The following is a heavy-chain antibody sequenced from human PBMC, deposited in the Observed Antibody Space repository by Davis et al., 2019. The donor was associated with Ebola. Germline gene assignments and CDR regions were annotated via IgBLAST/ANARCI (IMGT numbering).Heavy chain of an antibody. CDR2: IWYDGNTK. V-gene: IGHV3-33*01. Sequence: PGGSLRLSCAASGFIFSSYGMHWVRQAPGKGLEWVAVIWYDGNTKDYSDSVKGRFIISRDNSKKTLYLQMHSLRAEDTAVYYCARDATTLQGVADHWGRGTLVTVSS. CDR1: GFIFSSYG. D-gene: IGHD3-10*01. J-gene: IGHJ4*02. CDR3: ARDATTLQGVADH.